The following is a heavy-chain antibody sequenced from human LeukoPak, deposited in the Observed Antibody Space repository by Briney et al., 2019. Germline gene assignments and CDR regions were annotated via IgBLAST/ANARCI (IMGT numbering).Heavy chain of an antibody. Sequence: ASVKLSCKSAGYRFTYYGVNWVRQAPGQGLGRMGWTSAYNGDTKYGQKFQGRLTMTTDTSTSTAYMDVRSLRSEDTAVYYCARDLLQWQTNNWLAPWGQGTLVTVS. CDR3: ARDLLQWQTNNWLAP. J-gene: IGHJ5*02. D-gene: IGHD6-19*01. CDR2: TSAYNGDT. V-gene: IGHV1-18*01. CDR1: GYRFTYYG.